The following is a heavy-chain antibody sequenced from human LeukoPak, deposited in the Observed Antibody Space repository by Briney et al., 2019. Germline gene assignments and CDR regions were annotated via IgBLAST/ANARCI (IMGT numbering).Heavy chain of an antibody. CDR2: IYTSGST. CDR3: ATLDWWNRPPDY. D-gene: IGHD3-9*01. Sequence: PSETLSLICTVSGGSISSNYWSWIRQPPGKGLEWIGYIYTSGSTNYNPSLKSRVTISVATSKNQFSLKLSSVTAADTAVYYCATLDWWNRPPDYWGQGTLVTVSA. CDR1: GGSISSNY. J-gene: IGHJ4*02. V-gene: IGHV4-4*09.